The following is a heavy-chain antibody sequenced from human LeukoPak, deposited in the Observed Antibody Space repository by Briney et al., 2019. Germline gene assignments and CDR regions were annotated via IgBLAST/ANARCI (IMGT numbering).Heavy chain of an antibody. V-gene: IGHV3-23*01. CDR3: ATDREGDPSAYYLV. CDR1: GFTFSGCA. CDR2: ISDNGGRT. J-gene: IGHJ4*02. Sequence: QPGGSLRLSCAASGFTFSGCAMSWVRQAPGKGLEWVSTISDNGGRTYYADSVKGRFTISRDNSKNTLFLQMNSLRAEDSAVYYCATDREGDPSAYYLVGGQGTLITVSS. D-gene: IGHD3-22*01.